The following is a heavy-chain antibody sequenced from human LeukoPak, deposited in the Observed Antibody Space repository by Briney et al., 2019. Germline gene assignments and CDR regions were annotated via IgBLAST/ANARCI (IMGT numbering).Heavy chain of an antibody. J-gene: IGHJ4*02. Sequence: GGSLRLSCAASGSTFSSYSMNLVRQAPGKGLEWVSSISSSSYIYYADSVKGRFTISRDNAKNSLYLQMNSLRAEDTAVYYCARDPYSGLFDSWGQGTLVTVSS. V-gene: IGHV3-21*01. D-gene: IGHD4-11*01. CDR3: ARDPYSGLFDS. CDR1: GSTFSSYS. CDR2: ISSSSYI.